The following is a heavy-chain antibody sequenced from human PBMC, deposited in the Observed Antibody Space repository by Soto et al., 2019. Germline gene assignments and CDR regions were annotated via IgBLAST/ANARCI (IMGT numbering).Heavy chain of an antibody. CDR3: ATVDGLGVVTPFMDY. D-gene: IGHD3-3*01. CDR2: IYSSGST. V-gene: IGHV4-39*01. CDR1: GGSISSSRYR. J-gene: IGHJ4*02. Sequence: QLQLQESGPGLVKPSETLSLICTVSGGSISSSRYRWGWVRQPPGKGLEWIGTIYSSGSTHYTPSPKSPFPRSVDTSKSQFSLRLNSVTAADTAVYYCATVDGLGVVTPFMDYWGQGTLVTVSS.